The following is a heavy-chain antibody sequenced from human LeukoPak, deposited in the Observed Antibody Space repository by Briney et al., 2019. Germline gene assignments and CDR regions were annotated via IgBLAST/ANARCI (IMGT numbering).Heavy chain of an antibody. CDR1: GGSFSGNY. Sequence: SETLSLTCAVYGGSFSGNYWTWIRQPPGKGLEWIGEINHSGSTNYNTSLKSRVTISIDTSKNQFSLKLSSVTAADTAVYYCAREIGYSTGFRYWGQGTLVTVSS. D-gene: IGHD4-11*01. V-gene: IGHV4-34*01. CDR3: AREIGYSTGFRY. J-gene: IGHJ4*02. CDR2: INHSGST.